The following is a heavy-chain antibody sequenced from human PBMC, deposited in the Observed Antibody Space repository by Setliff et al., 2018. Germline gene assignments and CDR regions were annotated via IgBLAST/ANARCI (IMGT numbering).Heavy chain of an antibody. CDR2: INPDSGGT. Sequence: ASVKVSCKASGYIFTGYHLRWVRQAPGQGLEWVGWINPDSGGTTFAQKFQGRVTITRDTSNSTDYMDLSRLTSDDTAVYYCAREVLSTVVAWDYWGQGTLVTVS. CDR1: GYIFTGYH. V-gene: IGHV1-2*02. CDR3: AREVLSTVVAWDY. D-gene: IGHD4-17*01. J-gene: IGHJ4*02.